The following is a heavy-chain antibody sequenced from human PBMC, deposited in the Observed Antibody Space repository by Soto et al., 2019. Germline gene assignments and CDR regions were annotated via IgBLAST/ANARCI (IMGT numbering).Heavy chain of an antibody. CDR1: GWSFSVYY. D-gene: IGHD6-19*01. J-gene: IGHJ6*02. Sequence: XLFLTCSVYGWSFSVYYWSWNRQPPGKGLEWIGEINHSGSTNYNPSLNMRVTISVDTSKNQFSLKLRSVTAADTAVYYCARGKGGWYFYYYYGMEVWGQGTTVAVSS. CDR3: ARGKGGWYFYYYYGMEV. CDR2: INHSGST. V-gene: IGHV4-34*01.